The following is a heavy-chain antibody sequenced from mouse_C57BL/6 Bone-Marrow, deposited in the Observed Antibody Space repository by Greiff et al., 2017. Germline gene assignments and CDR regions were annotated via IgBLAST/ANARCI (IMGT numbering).Heavy chain of an antibody. D-gene: IGHD1-1*02. J-gene: IGHJ2*01. CDR1: GFNIKDDY. CDR2: IDPENGDT. Sequence: VQLQQSGAELVRPGASVKLSCTASGFNIKDDYMHWVKQRPEQGLEWIGWIDPENGDTEYASKFQGKATITADTSSNTAYLQLSSLTSEDTAVYYCTTGGLYYWGQCTTLTVSS. V-gene: IGHV14-4*01. CDR3: TTGGLYY.